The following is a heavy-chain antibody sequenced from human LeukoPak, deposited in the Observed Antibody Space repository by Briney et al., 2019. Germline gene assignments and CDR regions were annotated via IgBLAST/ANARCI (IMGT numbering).Heavy chain of an antibody. Sequence: GASVKVSCKASGYTFTSYDINWVRQATGQGLEWMGWMNPNSGNTGYAQKFQGRVTMTRNTSISTAYMELSGLRSEDTAVYYCARVGGIAAASWRYYYYYYGMDVWGQGTTVTVSS. J-gene: IGHJ6*02. CDR2: MNPNSGNT. CDR1: GYTFTSYD. CDR3: ARVGGIAAASWRYYYYYYGMDV. D-gene: IGHD6-13*01. V-gene: IGHV1-8*01.